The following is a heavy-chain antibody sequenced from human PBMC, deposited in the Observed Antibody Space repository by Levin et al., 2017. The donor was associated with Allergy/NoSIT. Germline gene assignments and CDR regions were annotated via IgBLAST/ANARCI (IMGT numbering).Heavy chain of an antibody. D-gene: IGHD6-19*01. J-gene: IGHJ6*02. Sequence: GGSLRLSCAASGFTFSSHSMDWVRQAPGKGLEWVSSISSSSSYIYYADSVKGRFTISRDNAKNSLYLQMNSLGAEDTAVYYCARELAVAGTPNYCGMDVWGQGTTVTVSS. CDR2: ISSSSSYI. CDR1: GFTFSSHS. CDR3: ARELAVAGTPNYCGMDV. V-gene: IGHV3-21*01.